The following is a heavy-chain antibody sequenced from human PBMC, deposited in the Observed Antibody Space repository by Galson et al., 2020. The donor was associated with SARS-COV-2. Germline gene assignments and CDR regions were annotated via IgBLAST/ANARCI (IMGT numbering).Heavy chain of an antibody. Sequence: SVTLSLTCTVSGGSISSGSYYWSWIRQPAGKGLEWIGRIYTSGSTNYNPSLKSRVTISVDTSKNQFSLKLSSVTAADTAVYYCARDRDSGYDSPFGRAFDIWGQGTMVTVSS. J-gene: IGHJ3*02. CDR2: IYTSGST. CDR3: ARDRDSGYDSPFGRAFDI. V-gene: IGHV4-61*02. D-gene: IGHD5-12*01. CDR1: GGSISSGSYY.